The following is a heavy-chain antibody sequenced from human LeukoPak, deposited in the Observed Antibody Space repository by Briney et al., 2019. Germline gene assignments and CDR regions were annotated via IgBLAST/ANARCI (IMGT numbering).Heavy chain of an antibody. CDR2: ISGSGGST. CDR3: AKFDYYDSSGYRRLRENSFDP. J-gene: IGHJ5*02. CDR1: GFTFSGYA. V-gene: IGHV3-23*01. Sequence: GGSLRRSCAASGFTFSGYAMSWVRQAPGKGLEWVSGISGSGGSTYYADSVKGRFTISRDNSKNTLYLQMNSLRAEDTAVYYCAKFDYYDSSGYRRLRENSFDPWGQGTLVTVSS. D-gene: IGHD3-22*01.